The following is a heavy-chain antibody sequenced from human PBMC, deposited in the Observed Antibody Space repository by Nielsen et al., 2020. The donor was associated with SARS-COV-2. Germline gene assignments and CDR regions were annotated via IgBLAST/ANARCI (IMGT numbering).Heavy chain of an antibody. J-gene: IGHJ6*02. CDR1: GYTFTSYG. V-gene: IGHV1-18*01. CDR3: ARVGYYGSGSSKIHYYYYYGMDV. Sequence: ASVKVSCKASGYTFTSYGISWVRQAPGQGLEWMGWISAYNGNTNYAQKLQGRVTMTTDTSTSTAYMELRSLRSDDTAVYYCARVGYYGSGSSKIHYYYYYGMDVWGQGTTVTVSS. CDR2: ISAYNGNT. D-gene: IGHD3-10*01.